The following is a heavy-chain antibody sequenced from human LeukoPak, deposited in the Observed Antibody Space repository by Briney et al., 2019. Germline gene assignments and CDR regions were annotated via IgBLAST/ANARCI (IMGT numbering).Heavy chain of an antibody. CDR2: IYYSGST. CDR3: ARGGSGSLHY. V-gene: IGHV4-39*07. D-gene: IGHD3-10*01. J-gene: IGHJ4*02. CDR1: GASISSSSYY. Sequence: PSETLSLTCTVSGASISSSSYYWGWIRQPPGKGLEWIGSIYYSGSTYYNPSLKSRFTISVDTSKNQFSLKLSSVTAADTAVYYCARGGSGSLHYWGQGTLVTVSS.